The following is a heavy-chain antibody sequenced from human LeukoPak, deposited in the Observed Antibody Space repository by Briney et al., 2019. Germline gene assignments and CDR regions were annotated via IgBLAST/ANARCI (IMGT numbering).Heavy chain of an antibody. CDR1: GFTFNNYG. J-gene: IGHJ4*02. Sequence: GGSLRLPCAASGFTFNNYGMHWVRQAPGRGLEWVALLWYDGTNENYADSVKGRFTISRDNSKNTLYLQMNSLRAEDTAVYYCAKSPKYSYGYDPPFDYWGQGTLVTVSS. D-gene: IGHD5-18*01. V-gene: IGHV3-33*06. CDR2: LWYDGTNE. CDR3: AKSPKYSYGYDPPFDY.